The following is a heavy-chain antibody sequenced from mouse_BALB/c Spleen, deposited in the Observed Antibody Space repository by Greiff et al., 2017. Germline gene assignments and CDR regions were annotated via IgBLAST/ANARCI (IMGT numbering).Heavy chain of an antibody. V-gene: IGHV3-2*02. D-gene: IGHD1-1*01. CDR3: ARSGNYYGSSWRAMDY. Sequence: VQLKESGPGLVKPSQSLSLTCTVTGYSITSDYAWNWIRQFPGNKLEWMGYISYSGSTSYNPSLKSRISITRDTSKNQFFLQLNSVTTEDTATYYCARSGNYYGSSWRAMDYWGQGTSVTVSS. CDR2: ISYSGST. J-gene: IGHJ4*01. CDR1: GYSITSDYA.